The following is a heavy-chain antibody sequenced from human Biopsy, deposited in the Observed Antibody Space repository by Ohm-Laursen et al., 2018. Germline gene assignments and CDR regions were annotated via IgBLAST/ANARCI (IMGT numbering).Heavy chain of an antibody. D-gene: IGHD1-1*01. J-gene: IGHJ2*01. V-gene: IGHV3-23*01. CDR3: ANRHTTYWYSDL. CDR2: ISVSGGST. CDR1: GSTFSSYF. Sequence: GSLRLSCAASGSTFSSYFMSWVRQAPGKGLEWVSDISVSGGSTHYADSVKGRFTISRDNSKNTLYLQMNSLRAEDTAVYYCANRHTTYWYSDLWGRGPLVTVSS.